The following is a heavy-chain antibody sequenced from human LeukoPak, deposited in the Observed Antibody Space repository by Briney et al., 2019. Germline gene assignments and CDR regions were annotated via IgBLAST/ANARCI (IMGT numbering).Heavy chain of an antibody. Sequence: PGRSLRLSCAVSGFTFSSYGMHWVRQAPGKGLEWLAVIWFDGSKKYYADSVKGRFTISRDNAKNSLYLQMNSLRAEDTAVYYCARAHPNCSSTSCPKPAGWWFDPWGQGTLVTVSS. V-gene: IGHV3-33*01. J-gene: IGHJ5*02. D-gene: IGHD2-2*01. CDR3: ARAHPNCSSTSCPKPAGWWFDP. CDR2: IWFDGSKK. CDR1: GFTFSSYG.